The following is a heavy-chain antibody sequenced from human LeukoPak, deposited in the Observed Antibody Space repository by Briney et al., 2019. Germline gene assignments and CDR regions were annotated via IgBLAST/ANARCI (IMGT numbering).Heavy chain of an antibody. CDR3: AREATADILTGYYTSPHFDY. Sequence: SETLSLTCTVSGYSISSGYFWGWIRPPPGKGLEWIGTIYHSGSTNYNPSLKSRVTMSVDTSKNQFSLKLSSVTAADTAVYYCAREATADILTGYYTSPHFDYWGQGTLVTVSS. CDR1: GYSISSGYF. J-gene: IGHJ4*02. CDR2: IYHSGST. V-gene: IGHV4-38-2*02. D-gene: IGHD3-9*01.